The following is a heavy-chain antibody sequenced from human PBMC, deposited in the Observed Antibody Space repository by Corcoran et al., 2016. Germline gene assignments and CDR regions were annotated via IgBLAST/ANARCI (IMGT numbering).Heavy chain of an antibody. CDR2: ISSRSSYI. J-gene: IGHJ5*02. Sequence: EVQRVESGGGLVKPGGSLRLSCAASGFTFSSYSMDWVRQAPGKGLEWVSSISSRSSYIYYADSVKGRYPIARDNAKNSLYRQMNSLRAEDTDVYYCAIDRSSGWYLSLFDPWGQGTLVTVSS. D-gene: IGHD6-19*01. CDR3: AIDRSSGWYLSLFDP. V-gene: IGHV3-21*01. CDR1: GFTFSSYS.